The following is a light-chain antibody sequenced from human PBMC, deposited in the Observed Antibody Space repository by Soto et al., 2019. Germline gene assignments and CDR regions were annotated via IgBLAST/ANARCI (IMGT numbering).Light chain of an antibody. CDR3: QSYDSSLV. CDR1: SSNIGAGYD. V-gene: IGLV1-40*01. CDR2: GNS. J-gene: IGLJ2*01. Sequence: QAVVTQPPSASGAPGQRVTISCTGSSSNIGAGYDVHWYQQLPGTAPKLLIYGNSNRPSGVPDRFSGSKSGTSASLAITGLQAEDEADYYCQSYDSSLVFGGGTKLTVL.